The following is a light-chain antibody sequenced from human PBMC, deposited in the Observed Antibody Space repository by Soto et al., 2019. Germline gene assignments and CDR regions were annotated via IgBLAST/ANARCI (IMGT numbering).Light chain of an antibody. Sequence: LTQPPSASGSPGQSVTISCTGTSNDVGDYNYVSWYQQHPGKAPKLMIYEVSKRPSGVPGRFSGSKSGNTASLTVSGLQAEDEADYYCSSYAGSSTLYVFGTGTKVTVL. V-gene: IGLV2-8*01. CDR3: SSYAGSSTLYV. J-gene: IGLJ1*01. CDR1: SNDVGDYNY. CDR2: EVS.